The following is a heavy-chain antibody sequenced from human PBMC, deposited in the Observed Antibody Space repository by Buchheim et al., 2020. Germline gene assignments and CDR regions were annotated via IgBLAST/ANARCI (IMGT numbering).Heavy chain of an antibody. CDR1: GFTFNIYW. D-gene: IGHD6-13*01. CDR2: INEDESEK. J-gene: IGHJ4*02. CDR3: ARVDSTLAFDY. V-gene: IGHV3-7*01. Sequence: EVQLVESGGGLVQPGGSLRLSCAASGFTFNIYWMSWVRQAPGKGLEWVANINEDESEKYYGDSVKGRFTISRDNAQNSLYLQMNSLRAEDTAVYYCARVDSTLAFDYWGQGTL.